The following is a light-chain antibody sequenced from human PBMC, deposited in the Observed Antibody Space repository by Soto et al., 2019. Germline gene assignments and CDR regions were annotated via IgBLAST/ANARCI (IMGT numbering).Light chain of an antibody. CDR2: KVS. CDR3: QQSYITPWT. CDR1: QSLVHSDGNTY. V-gene: IGKV2-24*01. J-gene: IGKJ1*01. Sequence: DIVMTQTPLSSPVTLGQAASISCMSSQSLVHSDGNTYLSWYQQRPGQPPRLLIYKVSDRFSGVPSRFSGSGSGTDFTLTISNLQPEDFATYYCQQSYITPWTFGQGTKVDIK.